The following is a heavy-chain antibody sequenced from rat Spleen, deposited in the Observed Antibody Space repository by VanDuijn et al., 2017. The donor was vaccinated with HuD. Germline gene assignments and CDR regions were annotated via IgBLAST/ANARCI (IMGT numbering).Heavy chain of an antibody. CDR2: INNVGGT. Sequence: EVQLQESGPGLVKPSQSLSLTCSVTGYSITSNYWGWIRKFPGNKLEWMGYINNVGGTNYNPSLKSRISITRDTSKNQFFLQVNSVTTEDTATYYCARLEATYWFAYWGQGTLVTVSS. V-gene: IGHV3-3*01. CDR3: ARLEATYWFAY. CDR1: GYSITSNY. D-gene: IGHD1-10*01. J-gene: IGHJ3*01.